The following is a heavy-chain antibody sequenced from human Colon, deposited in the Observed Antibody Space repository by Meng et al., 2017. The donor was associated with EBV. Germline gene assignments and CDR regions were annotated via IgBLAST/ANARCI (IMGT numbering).Heavy chain of an antibody. J-gene: IGHJ4*02. Sequence: QLRLPGQGPGLVKPSGPLSLTCTVSGGSISSSHYYWGWVRQPPGKGLQWIGTIYHSGSTSYNPSLQSRVTMFVDTSKNQFSLMLTSVTATDTAVYYCARRRGGSGRDCWGQGTLVTVSS. CDR3: ARRRGGSGRDC. V-gene: IGHV4-39*01. CDR2: IYHSGST. CDR1: GGSISSSHYY. D-gene: IGHD3-10*01.